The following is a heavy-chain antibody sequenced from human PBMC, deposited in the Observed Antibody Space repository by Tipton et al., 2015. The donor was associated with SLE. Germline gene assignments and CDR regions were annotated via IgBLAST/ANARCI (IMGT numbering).Heavy chain of an antibody. CDR2: IRYDGSNK. Sequence: SLRLSCAASGFTFSSYGMHWVRQAPGKGLEWVAFIRYDGSNKCYADSVKGRFTISRDNSKNTLYLQMNSLRAEDTAVYYCAKDVTGTSRGAFDIWGQGTMVTVSS. V-gene: IGHV3-30*02. D-gene: IGHD1-7*01. J-gene: IGHJ3*02. CDR3: AKDVTGTSRGAFDI. CDR1: GFTFSSYG.